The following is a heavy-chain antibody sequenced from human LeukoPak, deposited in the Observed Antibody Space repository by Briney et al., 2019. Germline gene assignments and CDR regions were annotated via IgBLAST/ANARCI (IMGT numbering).Heavy chain of an antibody. D-gene: IGHD6-13*01. CDR1: GGSINSSYYY. CDR2: IYYSGST. J-gene: IGHJ3*02. CDR3: ARHYSSSWYSAFHI. V-gene: IGHV4-39*01. Sequence: SETLSLTCTVSGGSINSSYYYWGWIRQPPGKGLEWIGSIYYSGSTYYNPSLKSRVTISVDTSNNQFSLKLTSVTAADTAVYYCARHYSSSWYSAFHIWGQGTIVTVSS.